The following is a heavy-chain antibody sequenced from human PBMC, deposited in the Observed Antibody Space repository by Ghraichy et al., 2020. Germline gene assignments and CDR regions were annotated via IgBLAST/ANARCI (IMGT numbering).Heavy chain of an antibody. CDR1: GGSISSDNYY. J-gene: IGHJ4*02. CDR3: TTGGSGWYSVGDH. CDR2: IYYSGNT. D-gene: IGHD6-19*01. Sequence: ESMNISCSVSGGSISSDNYYWGWIRQPPGKGLEWIGSIYYSGNTYYNPSLKSRVTISVDTSKNQFSLKLTSVTATDTAVYYCTTGGSGWYSVGDHWGQGTLVTVSS. V-gene: IGHV4-39*01.